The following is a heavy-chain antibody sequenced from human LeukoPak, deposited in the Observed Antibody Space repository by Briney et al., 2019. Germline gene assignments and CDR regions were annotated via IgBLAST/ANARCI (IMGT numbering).Heavy chain of an antibody. D-gene: IGHD1-14*01. CDR2: IYSGGST. J-gene: IGHJ3*02. V-gene: IGHV3-53*01. CDR3: ARVTETRTDAFDI. CDR1: GFTVSSNY. Sequence: GGSLRLSCAASGFTVSSNYMSWVRQTPGKGLEWVSVIYSGGSTYYADSVKGRFTISRDNSKNTPYLQMNSLRAEDTAVYYCARVTETRTDAFDIWGQGTMVTVSS.